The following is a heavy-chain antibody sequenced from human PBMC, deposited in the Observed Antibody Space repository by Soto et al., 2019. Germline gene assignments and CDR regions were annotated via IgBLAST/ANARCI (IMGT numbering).Heavy chain of an antibody. V-gene: IGHV4-4*02. CDR3: ARLCDSSRRPNWYFDL. CDR1: GGSISSSNW. CDR2: IYHSGST. J-gene: IGHJ2*01. Sequence: QVQLQESGPGLVKPSGTLSLTCAVSGGSISSSNWWSWVRQPPGKGLEWIGEIYHSGSTNYNPSLKSRVTISGDKSKNQFSLKLSSVTAADTAVYYCARLCDSSRRPNWYFDLWGRGTLVTVSS. D-gene: IGHD6-13*01.